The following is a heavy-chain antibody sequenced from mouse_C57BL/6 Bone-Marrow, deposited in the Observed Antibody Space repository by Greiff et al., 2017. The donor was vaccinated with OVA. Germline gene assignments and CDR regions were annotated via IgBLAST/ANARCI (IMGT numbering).Heavy chain of an antibody. J-gene: IGHJ4*01. CDR3: AREGAYVDAMDY. Sequence: VQLQQPGAELVRPGSSVKLSCKASGYTFTSYWMHWVKQRPIQGLEWIGNIDPSDSETHYNQKFKDKATFTVDKSSSTAYMQLSSLTSEDSAVYYGAREGAYVDAMDYWGQGTSVTVSS. CDR1: GYTFTSYW. D-gene: IGHD6-5*01. CDR2: IDPSDSET. V-gene: IGHV1-52*01.